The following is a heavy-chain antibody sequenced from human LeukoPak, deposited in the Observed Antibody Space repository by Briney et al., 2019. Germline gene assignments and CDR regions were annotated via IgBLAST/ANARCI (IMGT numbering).Heavy chain of an antibody. CDR1: GGTFSSYA. Sequence: ASVKVSCKASGGTFSSYAISWVRQAPGQWLEWMGWINANNGDTNYAQKFRGWVTMTRDTSLSTVYMEVSRLRSDDTAVYYCARDGATVATPFFDYWGQGTLVTVSS. V-gene: IGHV1-2*04. D-gene: IGHD4-17*01. CDR2: INANNGDT. J-gene: IGHJ4*02. CDR3: ARDGATVATPFFDY.